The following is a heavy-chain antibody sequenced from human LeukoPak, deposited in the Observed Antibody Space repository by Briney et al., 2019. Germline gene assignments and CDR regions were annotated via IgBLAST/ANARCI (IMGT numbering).Heavy chain of an antibody. CDR3: ARVEYCNVGNCYFRPGAY. CDR2: ISAYNGNT. CDR1: GYTFTSYG. V-gene: IGHV1-18*01. J-gene: IGHJ4*02. Sequence: ASVKVSCKASGYTFTSYGISWVRQAPGQGLECMGWISAYNGNTNYAQNFHDRVTMTTDTSTTTAYMELRNLRSDDTAVYYCARVEYCNVGNCYFRPGAYWGQGTLVTVSS. D-gene: IGHD2-15*01.